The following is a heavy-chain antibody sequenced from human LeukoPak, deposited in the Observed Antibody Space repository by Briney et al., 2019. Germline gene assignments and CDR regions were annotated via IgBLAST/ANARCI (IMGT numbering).Heavy chain of an antibody. V-gene: IGHV4-39*07. CDR2: IYYSGST. CDR3: ARDEENSSAIDY. J-gene: IGHJ4*02. CDR1: GGSISSSSYY. D-gene: IGHD6-19*01. Sequence: SETLSLTCTVSGGSISSSSYYWGWIRQPPGKGLEWIGSIYYSGSTYYNPSLKSRVTTSVDTSKNQFSLKLSSVTAADTAVYYCARDEENSSAIDYWGQGTLVTVSS.